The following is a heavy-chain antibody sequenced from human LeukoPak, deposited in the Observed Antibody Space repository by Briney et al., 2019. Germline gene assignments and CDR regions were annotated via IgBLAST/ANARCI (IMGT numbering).Heavy chain of an antibody. Sequence: GGPLRLSCAASGFTFSSYAMHWVRQAPGKGLEWVAVISYDGSNKYYADSVKGRFTISRDNSKNTLYLQMNSLRAEDTAVYYCARGRVGATDYFDYWGQGTLVTVSS. CDR3: ARGRVGATDYFDY. D-gene: IGHD1-26*01. CDR2: ISYDGSNK. CDR1: GFTFSSYA. V-gene: IGHV3-30-3*01. J-gene: IGHJ4*02.